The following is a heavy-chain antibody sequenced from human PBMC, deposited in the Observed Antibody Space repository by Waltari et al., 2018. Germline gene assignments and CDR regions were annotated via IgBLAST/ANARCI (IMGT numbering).Heavy chain of an antibody. V-gene: IGHV4-4*02. CDR2: VRGDGKT. J-gene: IGHJ4*02. Sequence: QLQLHESGPGLVKPSGTLSPICAVSGDSMSTSDYWSWVRQPPGKGLEWIGQVRGDGKTNHHPSFASRVTMSLDTSTYHFALKLTSATAADTALYDCARDRGRGLYLDTWGQGTLVTVSP. CDR1: GDSMSTSDY. D-gene: IGHD1-1*01. CDR3: ARDRGRGLYLDT.